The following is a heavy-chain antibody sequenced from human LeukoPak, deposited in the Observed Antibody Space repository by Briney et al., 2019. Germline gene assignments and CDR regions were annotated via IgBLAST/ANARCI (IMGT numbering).Heavy chain of an antibody. V-gene: IGHV1-2*02. D-gene: IGHD1-7*01. CDR3: ARDYVRNYFDP. J-gene: IGHJ5*02. CDR2: INSNNGDT. CDR1: GITFTAYY. Sequence: GASVKVSCKASGITFTAYYIHWVRQAPGQGFEWMGCINSNNGDTGYAQQFHGRVTMTRDTSISTAYMELSSLTSDDTAVYYCARDYVRNYFDPWGQGTLVTVSS.